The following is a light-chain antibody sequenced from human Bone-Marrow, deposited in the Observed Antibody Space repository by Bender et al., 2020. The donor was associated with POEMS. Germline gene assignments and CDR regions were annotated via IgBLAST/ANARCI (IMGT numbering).Light chain of an antibody. V-gene: IGLV2-14*03. J-gene: IGLJ2*01. CDR2: DVS. Sequence: QSALTQPASVSGSPGQSITISCTGISSDVGVSSFVSWYQHHPGKAPKLMIYDVSNRPSGISNRFSGSKYGNTASLTISGLQTEDEADYYCSSYTSNTVVFGGGTKLTVL. CDR1: SSDVGVSSF. CDR3: SSYTSNTVV.